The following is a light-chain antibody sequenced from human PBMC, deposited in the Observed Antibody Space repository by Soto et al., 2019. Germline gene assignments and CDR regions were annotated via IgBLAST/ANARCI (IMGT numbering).Light chain of an antibody. CDR1: ERLTGN. Sequence: EIVMTQSPATLSLSPGERATLSCRASERLTGNLAWYQHRPGQAPRLLIYEVSTRATYIPARFSGRGSRTEFTLTISSLQAEDSAVYYCQQSGNSPLFTFGPGTKVDIK. CDR2: EVS. V-gene: IGKV3-15*01. J-gene: IGKJ3*01. CDR3: QQSGNSPLFT.